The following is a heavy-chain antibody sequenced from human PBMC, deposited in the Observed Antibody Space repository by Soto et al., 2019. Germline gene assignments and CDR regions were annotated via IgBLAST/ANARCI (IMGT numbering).Heavy chain of an antibody. CDR2: VFYDGYT. V-gene: IGHV4-39*01. D-gene: IGHD6-19*01. CDR3: ARLQVAVPNY. CDR1: GDSISGSPYF. J-gene: IGHJ4*02. Sequence: QLQLQESGPGLVMPSETLSLTCTVSGDSISGSPYFWGWIRQPPGKRLEWIGSVFYDGYTLYTPSLRSRVTISVDTSKTQFSLKLTSVAVADTAPYFCARLQVAVPNYWGQGTLVNVSS.